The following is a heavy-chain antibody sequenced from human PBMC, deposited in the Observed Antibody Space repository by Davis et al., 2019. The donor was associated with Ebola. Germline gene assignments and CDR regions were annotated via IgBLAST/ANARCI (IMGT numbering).Heavy chain of an antibody. J-gene: IGHJ4*02. V-gene: IGHV4-34*01. CDR3: ERVRGIVATRFDY. D-gene: IGHD5-12*01. CDR1: GGSFSGYY. CDR2: INHSGST. Sequence: SETLSLTCAVYGGSFSGYYWSWIRQPPGKGLEWIGEINHSGSTNYNPSLKSRVTISVDTSKNQFSLKLSSVTAADTAVYYCERVRGIVATRFDYWGQGTLVTVSS.